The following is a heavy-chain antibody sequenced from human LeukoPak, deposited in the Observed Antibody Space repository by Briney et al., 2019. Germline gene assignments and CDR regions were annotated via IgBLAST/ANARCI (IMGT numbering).Heavy chain of an antibody. V-gene: IGHV4-39*01. J-gene: IGHJ4*02. D-gene: IGHD2-2*01. Sequence: SETLSLTCAVYGGSFSGYYWGRIRQPPGKGLEWIGSIYYSGSTYYNPSLKSRVTISVDTSKNQFSLKLSSVTAADTAVYYCAGYCSGTSCYPAGWGQGTLVTVSS. CDR1: GGSFSGYY. CDR3: AGYCSGTSCYPAG. CDR2: IYYSGST.